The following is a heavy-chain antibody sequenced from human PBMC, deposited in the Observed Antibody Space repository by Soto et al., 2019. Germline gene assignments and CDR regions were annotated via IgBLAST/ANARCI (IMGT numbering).Heavy chain of an antibody. V-gene: IGHV4-31*03. J-gene: IGHJ4*02. CDR3: AREGGIVGGTAADY. CDR1: GGSISSGGYY. Sequence: PSETLSLTCTVSGGSISSGGYYWSWIRQHPGKGLEWIGYIYYSGSTYYNPSLKSRVTISVDTSKNQFSLKLSSVTAADTAVYYCAREGGIVGGTAADYWGQGTLVTVSS. D-gene: IGHD1-26*01. CDR2: IYYSGST.